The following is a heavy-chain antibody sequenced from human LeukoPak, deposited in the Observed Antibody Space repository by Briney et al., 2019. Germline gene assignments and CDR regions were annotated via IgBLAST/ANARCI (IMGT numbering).Heavy chain of an antibody. D-gene: IGHD5-18*01. J-gene: IGHJ6*02. Sequence: ASVKVSCKASGYTFTSYAMHWVRQAPGQRLEWMGWINTNTGNPTYAQGFTGRFVFSLDTSVSTAYLQISGLKAEDTAVYYCARYRIQLWLQAPSGMDVWGQGTTVTVSS. CDR3: ARYRIQLWLQAPSGMDV. CDR1: GYTFTSYA. V-gene: IGHV7-4-1*02. CDR2: INTNTGNP.